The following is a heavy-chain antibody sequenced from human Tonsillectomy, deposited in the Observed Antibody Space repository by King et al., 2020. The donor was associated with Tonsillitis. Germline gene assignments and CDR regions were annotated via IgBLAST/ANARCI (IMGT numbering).Heavy chain of an antibody. V-gene: IGHV3-23*04. D-gene: IGHD2-15*01. CDR3: AKDLAYFGCGGGSCYSVY. Sequence: VQLVESGGGLVQPGGSLRLSCVASGFTFSTYAMTWVRQAPGKGLAWVSSISGSGGSPYYATSGKGRFTIPRDNSKSTPYLQMNSLRSEDTAVYYCAKDLAYFGCGGGSCYSVYWGQGTLVTVSS. J-gene: IGHJ4*02. CDR1: GFTFSTYA. CDR2: ISGSGGSP.